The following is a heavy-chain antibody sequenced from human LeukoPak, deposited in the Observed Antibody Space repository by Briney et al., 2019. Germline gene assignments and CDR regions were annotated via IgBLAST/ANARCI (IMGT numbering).Heavy chain of an antibody. Sequence: PSQTLSLTCTVSGGSISSGGYYWSWIRQHPGKGLEWIGYIYYSGSTYYNPSLKSRVTISVDTSKTQFSLKLSSVTAADTAVYYCARGVWFGGDYWGQGTLVTVSS. CDR1: GGSISSGGYY. V-gene: IGHV4-31*03. J-gene: IGHJ4*02. D-gene: IGHD3-10*01. CDR3: ARGVWFGGDY. CDR2: IYYSGST.